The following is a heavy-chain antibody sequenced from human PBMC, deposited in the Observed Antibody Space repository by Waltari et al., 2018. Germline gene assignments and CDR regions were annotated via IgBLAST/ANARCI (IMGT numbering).Heavy chain of an antibody. CDR2: ISGSSSTI. Sequence: EVQLVESGGGLVQPGGSLRLSCGVSGFSFSSYGMNWVRQAPGKGLEWVSYISGSSSTIYYADSVKGRFTISRDNAKNSMHLQMSSLRAEDTAVYYCATAARRRDVGDLSWGQGTLVTVSS. CDR3: ATAARRRDVGDLS. D-gene: IGHD3-16*02. V-gene: IGHV3-48*01. CDR1: GFSFSSYG. J-gene: IGHJ4*02.